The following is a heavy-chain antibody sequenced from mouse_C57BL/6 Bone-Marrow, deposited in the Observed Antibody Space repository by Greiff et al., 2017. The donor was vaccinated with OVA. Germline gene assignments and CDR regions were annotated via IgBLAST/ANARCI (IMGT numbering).Heavy chain of an antibody. CDR3: ARQGGLYAMDY. V-gene: IGHV5-12*01. J-gene: IGHJ4*01. CDR2: ISNGGGST. Sequence: EVMLVESGVGLVQPGGSLKLSCAASGFTFSDYYMYWVRQTPEKRLEWVANISNGGGSTYYPNTVKGRFTISRDNAKNTRYLQMSRLKSEDTAMYYCARQGGLYAMDYWGQGPSVTVSS. CDR1: GFTFSDYY.